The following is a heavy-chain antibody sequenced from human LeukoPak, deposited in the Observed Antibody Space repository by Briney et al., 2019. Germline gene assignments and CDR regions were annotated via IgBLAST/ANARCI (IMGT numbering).Heavy chain of an antibody. CDR3: ARDPYHRLGPPLDL. V-gene: IGHV1-18*03. CDR2: ISTSNGDT. J-gene: IGHJ5*02. Sequence: GASVKVSCRASGYTFTNSDITWVRQAPGQGLEWMGRISTSNGDTNYAAKLQGRVTMTTDTSTSTVYMELGSLTFDDMAVYFCARDPYHRLGPPLDLWGQGTLVTVSS. CDR1: GYTFTNSD. D-gene: IGHD1-14*01.